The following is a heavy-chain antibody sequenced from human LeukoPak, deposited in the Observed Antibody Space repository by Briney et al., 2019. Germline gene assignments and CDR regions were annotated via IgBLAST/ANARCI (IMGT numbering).Heavy chain of an antibody. V-gene: IGHV4-34*01. D-gene: IGHD3-3*01. Sequence: SETLSLTCAVYXXSXSGYYWSWIRQPXXXXLEWIGEINHSGSTNYNPSLKSRVTISVDTSKNQFSLKLSSVTAADTAVYYCARDFWSGPDYWGQGTLVTVSS. J-gene: IGHJ4*02. CDR3: ARDFWSGPDY. CDR1: XXSXSGYY. CDR2: INHSGST.